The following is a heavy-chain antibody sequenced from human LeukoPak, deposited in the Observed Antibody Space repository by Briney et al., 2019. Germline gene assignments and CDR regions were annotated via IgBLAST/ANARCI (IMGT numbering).Heavy chain of an antibody. J-gene: IGHJ4*02. CDR3: ARTLDYYYDSSGYYYNNAYYFDY. CDR1: GGSISGTYY. Sequence: SETLSLTCTVSGGSISGTYYWSWIRQPPGKGLEWIGYIYYTGTTDSNPSLKSRVTISLDTSKNQFSLNLSSVTAADTAVYYCARTLDYYYDSSGYYYNNAYYFDYWGQGTLVTVSS. D-gene: IGHD3-22*01. V-gene: IGHV4-59*08. CDR2: IYYTGTT.